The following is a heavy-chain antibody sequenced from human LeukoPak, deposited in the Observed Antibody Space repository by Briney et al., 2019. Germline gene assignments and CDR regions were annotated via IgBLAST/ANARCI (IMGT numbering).Heavy chain of an antibody. Sequence: GGSLRLSCAASGFTFSSYGMHWVRQAPGKGLEWVAFIRYDGSNKYYADSVKGRFTISRDNSKNTLYLQMNSLRAEDTAEYYCARRAVSGSYYFDYWGQGTLVTVSS. D-gene: IGHD1-26*01. CDR3: ARRAVSGSYYFDY. CDR1: GFTFSSYG. CDR2: IRYDGSNK. J-gene: IGHJ4*02. V-gene: IGHV3-30*02.